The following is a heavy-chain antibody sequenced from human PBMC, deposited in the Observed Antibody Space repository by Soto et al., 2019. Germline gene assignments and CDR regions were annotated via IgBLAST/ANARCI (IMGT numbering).Heavy chain of an antibody. D-gene: IGHD5-18*01. CDR3: ATAGRRAAMVRSRYYFDY. J-gene: IGHJ4*02. Sequence: ASVKVSCKVSGYTLIELSMHWVRQAPGKGLEWMGGFDPEDGETIYAQKFQGRVTMTEDTSTDTAYMELSSLRSEDTAVYYCATAGRRAAMVRSRYYFDYWGQGTLVTVSS. V-gene: IGHV1-24*01. CDR1: GYTLIELS. CDR2: FDPEDGET.